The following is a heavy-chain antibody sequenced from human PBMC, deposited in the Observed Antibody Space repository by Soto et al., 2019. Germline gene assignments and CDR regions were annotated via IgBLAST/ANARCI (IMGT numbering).Heavy chain of an antibody. D-gene: IGHD2-15*01. Sequence: PGGSLRLSCAASGFTFSSYGMHWVRQAPGKGLEWVAVISYDGSNKYYADSVKGRFTISRDNSKNTLYLQMNSLRAEDTAVYYCAKDQGCSGGSCYTWYFDYWGQGTLVTVSS. CDR1: GFTFSSYG. CDR2: ISYDGSNK. V-gene: IGHV3-30*18. J-gene: IGHJ4*02. CDR3: AKDQGCSGGSCYTWYFDY.